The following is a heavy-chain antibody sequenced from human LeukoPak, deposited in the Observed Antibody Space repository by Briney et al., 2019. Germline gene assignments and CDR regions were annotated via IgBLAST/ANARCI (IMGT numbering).Heavy chain of an antibody. Sequence: GASVKVSCKASGYTFTSYGISWVRQAPGQGLEWMGWISAYNGNTNYAQKLQGRVTMTTDTSTSTAYMELRSLRSDDTAVYYCARVIAQYYYGSGSYPNWYYPWGQGTLVTVSS. CDR2: ISAYNGNT. CDR1: GYTFTSYG. J-gene: IGHJ5*02. CDR3: ARVIAQYYYGSGSYPNWYYP. V-gene: IGHV1-18*01. D-gene: IGHD3-10*01.